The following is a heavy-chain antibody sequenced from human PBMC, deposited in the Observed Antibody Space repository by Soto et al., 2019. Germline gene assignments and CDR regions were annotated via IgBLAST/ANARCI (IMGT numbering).Heavy chain of an antibody. CDR2: ISAYNGNT. V-gene: IGHV1-18*01. CDR3: ARITMVRGVIITWDY. Sequence: ASVKVSCRASGYTFTSYGINWVRQAPGQGLEWMGWISAYNGNTNYAQKLQGRVTMTTDTSTSTAYMELRSLRSDDTAVYYCARITMVRGVIITWDYWGQGTLVTVSS. D-gene: IGHD3-10*01. J-gene: IGHJ4*02. CDR1: GYTFTSYG.